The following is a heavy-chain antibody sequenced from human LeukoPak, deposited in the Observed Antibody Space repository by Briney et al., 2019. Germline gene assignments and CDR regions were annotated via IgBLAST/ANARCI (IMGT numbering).Heavy chain of an antibody. CDR2: ISSISSII. Sequence: GGSLRLSCAASGFTFSTYSMSSVRQAPGKGLERVSYISSISSIIYYADSVKGRFTISRDNARNSLYLQMNSLRAEDTAVYYCTRSRPGTEAGQPNFDYWGQGTLVTVSS. D-gene: IGHD6-13*01. CDR1: GFTFSTYS. J-gene: IGHJ4*02. V-gene: IGHV3-48*01. CDR3: TRSRPGTEAGQPNFDY.